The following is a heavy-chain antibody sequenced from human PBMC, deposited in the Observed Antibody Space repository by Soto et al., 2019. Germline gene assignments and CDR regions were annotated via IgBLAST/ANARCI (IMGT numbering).Heavy chain of an antibody. V-gene: IGHV3-11*01. CDR3: ARAQKRVDNCFDP. Sequence: PGGSLRLSCVVSGLIFSEYYMTWIRQAPGKGLEWVSYISSSGMTIYYADSVKGRFTISRDNAKNSLFLQMNSLRAEDTAVYYCARAQKRVDNCFDPWGQGPMITV. J-gene: IGHJ5*02. CDR1: GLIFSEYY. CDR2: ISSSGMTI.